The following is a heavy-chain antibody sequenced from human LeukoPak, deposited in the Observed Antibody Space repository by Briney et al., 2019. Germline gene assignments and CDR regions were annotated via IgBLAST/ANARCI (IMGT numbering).Heavy chain of an antibody. CDR3: ARDSHTIFGVVTPFDY. Sequence: SETLSLTCTVSGGSISSGSYYWSWIRQPAGKGLDWIGRIYTSGSTNYNPSLKSRVTISVDTSKNQFSLKLSSVTAADTAVYYCARDSHTIFGVVTPFDYWGQGTLVTVSS. V-gene: IGHV4-61*02. CDR1: GGSISSGSYY. J-gene: IGHJ4*02. CDR2: IYTSGST. D-gene: IGHD3-3*01.